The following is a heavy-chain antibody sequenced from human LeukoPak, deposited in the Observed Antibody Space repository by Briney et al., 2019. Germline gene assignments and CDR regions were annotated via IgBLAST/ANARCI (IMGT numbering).Heavy chain of an antibody. CDR1: GYTLTELS. V-gene: IGHV1-24*01. J-gene: IGHJ4*02. CDR3: ATRTALLRWPKFDY. D-gene: IGHD4-23*01. CDR2: FDPEDGET. Sequence: GASVKVSCKVSGYTLTELSMHWVRQAPGKGLEWMGGFDPEDGETIYAQKFQGRVTMTEDTSTDTAYMELSSLRSEDTAVYYCATRTALLRWPKFDYWGQGTLVTVSS.